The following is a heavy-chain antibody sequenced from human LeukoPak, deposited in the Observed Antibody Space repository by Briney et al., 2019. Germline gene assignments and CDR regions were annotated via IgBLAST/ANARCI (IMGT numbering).Heavy chain of an antibody. CDR1: GGSISSGDYY. Sequence: SETLSLTCTVSGGSISSGDYYWSWTRQPPGKGLEWIGYIYYSGSTYYNPSLKSRVTISVDTSKNQFSLKLSSVTAADTAVYYCARKSVDSSARAFDYWGQGTLVTVSS. V-gene: IGHV4-30-4*01. J-gene: IGHJ4*02. D-gene: IGHD3-22*01. CDR3: ARKSVDSSARAFDY. CDR2: IYYSGST.